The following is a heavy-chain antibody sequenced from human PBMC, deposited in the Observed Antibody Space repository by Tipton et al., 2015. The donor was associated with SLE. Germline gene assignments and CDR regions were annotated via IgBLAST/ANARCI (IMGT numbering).Heavy chain of an antibody. J-gene: IGHJ4*02. CDR3: ARALPYYDFWSGYSYYFDY. CDR1: GFTFSSYS. Sequence: SLRLSCAASGFTFSSYSMNWVRQAPGKGLEWVSSISSSSSYIYYADSVKGRFTIPRDNAKNSLYLQMNSLRAEDTAVYYCARALPYYDFWSGYSYYFDYWGQGTLVTVSS. CDR2: ISSSSSYI. D-gene: IGHD3-3*01. V-gene: IGHV3-21*01.